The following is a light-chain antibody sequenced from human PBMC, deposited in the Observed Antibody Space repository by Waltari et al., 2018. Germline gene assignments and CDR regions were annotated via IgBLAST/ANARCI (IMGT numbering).Light chain of an antibody. Sequence: SYELTQPPSVSVSPGLTARITCSGDALPKKYAYWYQQKAGQAPVLVIYEDSKRPSGIPGRFSGSSSGPMATLTISGAQVEVEADYYCSSTDNSGDQRVFGGGTKLTVL. J-gene: IGLJ3*02. V-gene: IGLV3-10*01. CDR3: SSTDNSGDQRV. CDR2: EDS. CDR1: ALPKKY.